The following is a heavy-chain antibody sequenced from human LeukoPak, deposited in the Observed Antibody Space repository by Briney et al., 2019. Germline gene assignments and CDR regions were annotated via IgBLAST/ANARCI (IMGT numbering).Heavy chain of an antibody. D-gene: IGHD1-26*01. CDR2: ISGSGGST. J-gene: IGHJ4*02. V-gene: IGHV3-23*01. CDR3: AKVSAVGDDFDY. Sequence: GGSLRLSCAASGFTFSSYAMSWVRQAPGKGLEWVSAISGSGGSTYYADSVKARFTISRDNSKNTLYLQMNSLRAEDTAVYYCAKVSAVGDDFDYWGQGTLVTVSS. CDR1: GFTFSSYA.